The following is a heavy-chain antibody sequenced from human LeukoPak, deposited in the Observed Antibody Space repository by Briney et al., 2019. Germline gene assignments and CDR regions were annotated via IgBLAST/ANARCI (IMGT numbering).Heavy chain of an antibody. CDR2: INPNSGGT. CDR1: GYTFTGYY. D-gene: IGHD3-10*01. J-gene: IGHJ4*02. V-gene: IGHV1-2*02. Sequence: ASVKVSCKAYGYTFTGYYMHWVRQAPGQGLEWMGWINPNSGGTNYAQKFQGRVTMTRHTSIQTAYMELSRLRSDDTAVYYCARGPGRNYYGSGSYYTPPFDYWGQGTLVTVSS. CDR3: ARGPGRNYYGSGSYYTPPFDY.